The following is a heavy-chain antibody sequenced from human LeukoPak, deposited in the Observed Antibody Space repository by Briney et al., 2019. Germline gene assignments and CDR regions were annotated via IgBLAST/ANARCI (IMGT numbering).Heavy chain of an antibody. Sequence: GGSLRLSCVVSGFTFSSYEMNWVRQAPGKGLEWVSYISSSGSTIYYADSVKGRFTIPRDNAKNSLYLQMNSLRAEDTAVYYCARDSIVTGEFDYWGQGTLVTVSS. CDR3: ARDSIVTGEFDY. V-gene: IGHV3-48*03. CDR1: GFTFSSYE. D-gene: IGHD2-21*02. J-gene: IGHJ4*02. CDR2: ISSSGSTI.